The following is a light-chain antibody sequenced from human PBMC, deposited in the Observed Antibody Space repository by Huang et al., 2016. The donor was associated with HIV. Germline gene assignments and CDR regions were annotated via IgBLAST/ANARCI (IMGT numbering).Light chain of an antibody. CDR2: DAS. Sequence: DIQMTQSPSSLSASVGDRVSITCQASQDITNYMNWYQQKQGKAPKRLTYDASNLETGVPARFSGSGFGTDFTLTISSLQPEDIATYYCHQYDSFPRTFGQGTKVEIK. CDR1: QDITNY. V-gene: IGKV1-33*01. J-gene: IGKJ1*01. CDR3: HQYDSFPRT.